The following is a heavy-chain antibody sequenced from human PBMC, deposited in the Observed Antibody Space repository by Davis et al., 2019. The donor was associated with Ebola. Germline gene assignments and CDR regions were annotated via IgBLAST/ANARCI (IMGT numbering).Heavy chain of an antibody. CDR2: IRASGGVT. Sequence: GESLKISCAASGFTFSTYAMSWVRQAPGKGLEWVSDIRASGGVTNYADSVKGRFTISRDNSKNTLFLQMNSLRAEDTAVYYCAKGSGIRFLEWLFRFDYWGQGTLVTVSS. CDR1: GFTFSTYA. D-gene: IGHD3-3*01. V-gene: IGHV3-23*01. CDR3: AKGSGIRFLEWLFRFDY. J-gene: IGHJ4*02.